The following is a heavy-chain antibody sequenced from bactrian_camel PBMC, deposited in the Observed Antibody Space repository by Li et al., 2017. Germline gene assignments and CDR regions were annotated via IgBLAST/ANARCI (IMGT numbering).Heavy chain of an antibody. CDR2: IRRDGGET. D-gene: IGHD6*01. CDR3: VRDPYGGGWGFSY. V-gene: IGHV3S45*01. CDR1: GHSRGSNC. Sequence: HVQLVESGGGSVQAGGSLRLSCKVSGHSRGSNCVGWYRLPPGRAPAEREGIAAIRRDGGETWYAASVKGRFTISRDSAKNTVYLQMINLKPEDTGVYYCVRDPYGGGWGFSYWGQGTQVTVS. J-gene: IGHJ6*01.